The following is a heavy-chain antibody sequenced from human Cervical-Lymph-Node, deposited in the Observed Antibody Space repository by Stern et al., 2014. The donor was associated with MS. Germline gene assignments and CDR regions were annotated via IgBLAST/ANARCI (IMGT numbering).Heavy chain of an antibody. D-gene: IGHD3-22*01. J-gene: IGHJ1*01. CDR1: GFSFSSYS. Sequence: VQLVQSGGGLVKPGGSLRLSCAASGFSFSSYSMNWVRQAPGKGPEWVSSISRSSSSIYNAASVKGRFAISRDNAKNSLYLQMNSLRVEDTAVYYCARDSITYYYDSSAHDGLQHWGQGTLVIVSS. CDR2: ISRSSSSI. V-gene: IGHV3-21*06. CDR3: ARDSITYYYDSSAHDGLQH.